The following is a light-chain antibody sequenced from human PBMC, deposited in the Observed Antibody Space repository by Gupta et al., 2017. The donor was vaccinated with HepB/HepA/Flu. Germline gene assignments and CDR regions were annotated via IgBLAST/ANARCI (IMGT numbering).Light chain of an antibody. Sequence: TVVTQEPTFSVSPGGTVTLTCGLNSGSVSSNYYPGWYQQTPGQAPRTLIYSTNTRSSGVPDRFSGSILGDKAALTITGAQADDESDYYCVLYMGGGVPWVFGGGTKLTVL. J-gene: IGLJ3*02. CDR3: VLYMGGGVPWV. CDR2: STN. CDR1: SGSVSSNYY. V-gene: IGLV8-61*01.